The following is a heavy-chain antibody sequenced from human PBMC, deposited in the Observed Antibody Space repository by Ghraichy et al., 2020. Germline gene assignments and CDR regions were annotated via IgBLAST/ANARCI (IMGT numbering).Heavy chain of an antibody. V-gene: IGHV4-59*01. J-gene: IGHJ4*02. D-gene: IGHD3-22*01. CDR1: GGSISSYY. CDR3: ARGGGHYYDSSGYYN. CDR2: IYYSGST. Sequence: SETQSLTCTVSGGSISSYYWSWIRQPPGKGLEWIGYIYYSGSTNYNPSLKSRVTISVDTSKNQFSLKLSSVTAADTAVYYCARGGGHYYDSSGYYNWGQGTLVTVSS.